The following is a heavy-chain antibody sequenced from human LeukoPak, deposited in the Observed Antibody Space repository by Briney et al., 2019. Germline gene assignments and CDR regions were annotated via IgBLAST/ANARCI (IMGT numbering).Heavy chain of an antibody. Sequence: GGSLRLSCAASGLTFSSYNMNWVRQAPGKGLEWVSSISTTSSYIYYADSVKGRFAISRDDAKDSLYLQMNSLRAEDTAVYYCARDLDREGGIGYYWGQGTLVTVSS. J-gene: IGHJ4*02. D-gene: IGHD3-16*02. V-gene: IGHV3-21*01. CDR1: GLTFSSYN. CDR2: ISTTSSYI. CDR3: ARDLDREGGIGYY.